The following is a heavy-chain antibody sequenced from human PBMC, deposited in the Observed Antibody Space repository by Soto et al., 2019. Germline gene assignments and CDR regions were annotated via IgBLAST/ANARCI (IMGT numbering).Heavy chain of an antibody. J-gene: IGHJ4*02. Sequence: QVQLVQSGAEVKKPGSSVKVSCKASGGTFSSYAISWVRQAPGQGLEWMGGIIPIFGTANYAQKFQGRVTITADESTSTAYMELSSLRSEDTAVYYXXXXXXXGYSGYDKHFDYWGQGTLVTVXX. CDR1: GGTFSSYA. V-gene: IGHV1-69*01. CDR3: XXXXXXGYSGYDKHFDY. CDR2: IIPIFGTA. D-gene: IGHD5-12*01.